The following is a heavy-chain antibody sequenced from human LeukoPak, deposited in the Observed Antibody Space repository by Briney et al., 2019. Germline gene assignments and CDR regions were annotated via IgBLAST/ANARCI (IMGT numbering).Heavy chain of an antibody. D-gene: IGHD6-13*01. Sequence: SETLSLTCTVSGGSISSYYWSWIRQPAGKGLEWIGRIYTSGSTNYNPSLKSRVTMSVDTSKNQFSLKLSSVTAADTAVYYCARSGVRQQLVLRVYDYMDVWGKGTTVTVSS. CDR3: ARSGVRQQLVLRVYDYMDV. V-gene: IGHV4-4*07. CDR2: IYTSGST. J-gene: IGHJ6*03. CDR1: GGSISSYY.